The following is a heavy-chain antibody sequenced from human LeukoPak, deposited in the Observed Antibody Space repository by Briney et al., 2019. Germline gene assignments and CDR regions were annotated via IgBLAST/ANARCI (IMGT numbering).Heavy chain of an antibody. V-gene: IGHV4-59*01. J-gene: IGHJ4*02. CDR3: ARVRGTCGGVKDY. Sequence: SETLSLTCTVSGGSISSYYWSWIRQPPGKGVDWIGYIYYSGSTNYNPSLKRRVTISVDPSKNQFSLKLSSVTAADTAVYYCARVRGTCGGVKDYWGQGPLLTVSS. D-gene: IGHD3-16*01. CDR1: GGSISSYY. CDR2: IYYSGST.